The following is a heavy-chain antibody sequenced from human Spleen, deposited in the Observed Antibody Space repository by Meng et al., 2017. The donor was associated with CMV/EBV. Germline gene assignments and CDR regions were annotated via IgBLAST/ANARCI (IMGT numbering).Heavy chain of an antibody. CDR2: IYNSENT. Sequence: SETLSLTCTVSGGSMSDYYWSWIRQPPGKGPEWIGYIYNSENTNYNPSLKRRVTISVDTAKNHFSLRLSTVTAADTAVYYCARDRAPSSPTDYRYGMDVWGQGTTVTVSS. D-gene: IGHD2-2*01. V-gene: IGHV4-59*01. CDR3: ARDRAPSSPTDYRYGMDV. J-gene: IGHJ6*02. CDR1: GGSMSDYY.